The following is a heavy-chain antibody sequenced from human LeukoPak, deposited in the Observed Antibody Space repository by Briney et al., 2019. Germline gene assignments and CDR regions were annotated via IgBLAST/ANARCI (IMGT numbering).Heavy chain of an antibody. CDR3: GRDEHSVSDILTGYYNWFDP. V-gene: IGHV4-34*01. CDR2: INHSGST. CDR1: GGSFSGYY. D-gene: IGHD3-9*01. Sequence: PSETLSLTCAVYGGSFSGYYWSWIRQPPGKGLEWIGEINHSGSTNYNPSLKSRVTISVDTSKNQFSLKLSSVTAADTAVYCCGRDEHSVSDILTGYYNWFDPWGQGTLVTVSS. J-gene: IGHJ5*02.